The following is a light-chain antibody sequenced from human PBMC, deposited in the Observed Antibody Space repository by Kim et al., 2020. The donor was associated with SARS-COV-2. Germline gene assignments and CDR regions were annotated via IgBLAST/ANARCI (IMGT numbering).Light chain of an antibody. CDR3: QQYGNSPWT. V-gene: IGKV3-20*01. J-gene: IGKJ1*01. CDR2: GAS. CDR1: QSVRSSY. Sequence: SPGERATRSGRASQSVRSSYLAWYQQNPGQAPRLLIYGASSRATGIPDRFSGSGSGTDFTLTISRLEPEDFAVYYCQQYGNSPWTFGQGTKVDIK.